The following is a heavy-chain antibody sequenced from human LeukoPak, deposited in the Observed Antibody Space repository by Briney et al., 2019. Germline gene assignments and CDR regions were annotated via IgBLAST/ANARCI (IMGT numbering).Heavy chain of an antibody. CDR3: ARALHYYDSSKDFDY. Sequence: GGSLRLSCAASGFYFSDYYMSWIRQAPGKGLEWLSYISRSSSTIYYADSVKGRFTISRDNAKNSLYLQMNILRAEDTALYYCARALHYYDSSKDFDYWGKGTLVTVSS. V-gene: IGHV3-11*01. D-gene: IGHD3-22*01. CDR1: GFYFSDYY. CDR2: ISRSSSTI. J-gene: IGHJ4*02.